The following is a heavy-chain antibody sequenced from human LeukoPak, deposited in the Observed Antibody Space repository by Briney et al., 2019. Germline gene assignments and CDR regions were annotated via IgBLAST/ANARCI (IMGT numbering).Heavy chain of an antibody. CDR2: IGTAGDT. CDR3: ARDSGSGPGARDAFDI. D-gene: IGHD3-10*01. Sequence: GGSLRLSCAASGFTFSSYDMHWVRQATGKGLEWDSAIGTAGDTYYPGSVKGRFTISRENAKNSLYLQMNSLRAEDTAVYYCARDSGSGPGARDAFDIWGQGTMVTVSS. CDR1: GFTFSSYD. V-gene: IGHV3-13*01. J-gene: IGHJ3*02.